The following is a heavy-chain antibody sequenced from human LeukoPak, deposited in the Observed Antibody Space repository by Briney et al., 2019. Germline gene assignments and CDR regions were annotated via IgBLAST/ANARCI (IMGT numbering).Heavy chain of an antibody. Sequence: HPGGSLRLSCAASGFTFSNYWMNWVRQAPGKGLEWVANIKQGGGETYNVDSVKGRFSISRDNAKNSLYLQMNSLRAEDTAVYYCARGADGAFDYWGRESWSPSPQ. CDR1: GFTFSNYW. CDR2: IKQGGGET. J-gene: IGHJ4*02. D-gene: IGHD5-24*01. V-gene: IGHV3-7*01. CDR3: ARGADGAFDY.